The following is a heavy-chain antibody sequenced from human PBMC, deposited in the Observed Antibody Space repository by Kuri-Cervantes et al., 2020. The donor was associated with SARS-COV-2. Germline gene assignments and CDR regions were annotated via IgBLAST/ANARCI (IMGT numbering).Heavy chain of an antibody. CDR2: PYYRSKWYN. CDR1: GDSVSSNSAA. Sequence: SETLSLTCAISGDSVSSNSAAWNWIRQSPSRGLEWLGRPYYRSKWYNDYAVSVKSRITINPDTSKNQFSLKLSSVTAADTAVYYCARRTRRGYCSSTSCYQDAFDIWGQGTMVTVSS. CDR3: ARRTRRGYCSSTSCYQDAFDI. V-gene: IGHV6-1*01. D-gene: IGHD2-2*01. J-gene: IGHJ3*02.